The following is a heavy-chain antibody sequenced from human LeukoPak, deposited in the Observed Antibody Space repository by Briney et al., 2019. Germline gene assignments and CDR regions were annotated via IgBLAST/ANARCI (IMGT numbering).Heavy chain of an antibody. CDR3: ARSMTTYPCYYYGMDV. D-gene: IGHD4-11*01. CDR2: ISSSGSTI. V-gene: IGHV3-11*01. Sequence: GGSLRLSCAASGFTFSDYYMSWIRQAPGKGLEWVSYISSSGSTIYYADSVKGRFTISRDNAKNSLYLQMNSLRAEDTAVYYCARSMTTYPCYYYGMDVWGQGTTVTVSS. J-gene: IGHJ6*02. CDR1: GFTFSDYY.